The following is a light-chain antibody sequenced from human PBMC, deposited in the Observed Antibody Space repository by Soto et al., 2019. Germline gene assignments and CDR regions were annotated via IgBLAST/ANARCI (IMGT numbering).Light chain of an antibody. J-gene: IGKJ2*01. CDR1: QSVTSN. CDR3: QHYFNWPYT. V-gene: IGKV3-15*01. Sequence: EIVITQSPATLSVSPGERATLSCRASQSVTSNLAWYQQKPGRAPRLLIYGASTRATGIPARFSGSGSGTEFTLTISNLRSEDFALYYCQHYFNWPYTFGQGTKVDIK. CDR2: GAS.